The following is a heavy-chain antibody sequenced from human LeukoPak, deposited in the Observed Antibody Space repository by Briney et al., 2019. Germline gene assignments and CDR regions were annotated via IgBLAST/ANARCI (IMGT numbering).Heavy chain of an antibody. V-gene: IGHV4-39*07. Sequence: SETLSLTCTVSGGSISSSSYYWGWIRQPPGKGLEWIGSIYYSGSTYYNPSLKSRVTISVDTSKNQFSLKLGSVTAADTAVYYCTRYNSDNGCFDSWGQGTLVTVSS. CDR2: IYYSGST. J-gene: IGHJ4*02. D-gene: IGHD4/OR15-4a*01. CDR1: GGSISSSSYY. CDR3: TRYNSDNGCFDS.